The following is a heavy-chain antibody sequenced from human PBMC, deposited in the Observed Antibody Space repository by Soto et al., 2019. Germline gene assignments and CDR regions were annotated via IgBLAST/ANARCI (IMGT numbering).Heavy chain of an antibody. V-gene: IGHV1-3*05. CDR2: INAGNGNT. CDR1: GYTFTSYA. Sequence: QVQIVQSGAEEKKPGASVKVSCKASGYTFTSYAMHWVRQAPGQRLEWMGWINAGNGNTKYSQKFQGRVTLTRDTSASTASMELSSLRSEDTAVYYCARDVAAADYWGQGTLVTVSS. D-gene: IGHD6-13*01. CDR3: ARDVAAADY. J-gene: IGHJ4*02.